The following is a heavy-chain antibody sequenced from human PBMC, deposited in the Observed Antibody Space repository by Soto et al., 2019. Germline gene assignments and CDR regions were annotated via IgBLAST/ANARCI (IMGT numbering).Heavy chain of an antibody. CDR2: IYATGDT. Sequence: SETLSLTCNVSGASLSRYYWSWVRQPPGKGLEWIGRIYATGDTDYNPSLKSRISMSVDMSKKQFSLTLRSVTAADTAIYYCVRDGTKNLRDRFEPWGRGILVTVSS. D-gene: IGHD1-26*01. CDR1: GASLSRYY. J-gene: IGHJ5*02. CDR3: VRDGTKNLRDRFEP. V-gene: IGHV4-4*07.